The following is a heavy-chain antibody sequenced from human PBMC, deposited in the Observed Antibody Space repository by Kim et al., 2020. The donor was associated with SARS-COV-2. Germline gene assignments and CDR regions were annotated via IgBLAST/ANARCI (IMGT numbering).Heavy chain of an antibody. D-gene: IGHD3-9*01. Sequence: GGSLRLSCAASGFTFDDYAMHWVRQAPGKGLEWVSGISWNSGSIGYADSVKGRFTISRDNAKNSLYLQMNSLRAEDTALYYCAKDRSFLRYFDWYASGDAFDIWGQGTMVTVSS. V-gene: IGHV3-9*01. CDR2: ISWNSGSI. J-gene: IGHJ3*02. CDR1: GFTFDDYA. CDR3: AKDRSFLRYFDWYASGDAFDI.